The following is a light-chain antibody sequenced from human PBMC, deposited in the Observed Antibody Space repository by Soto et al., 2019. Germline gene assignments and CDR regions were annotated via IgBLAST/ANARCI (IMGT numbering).Light chain of an antibody. CDR1: QSVGIN. CDR2: GAS. V-gene: IGKV3-15*01. Sequence: EIVMTQSPATRSVLPGDAATLSCRASQSVGINLAWYQHKPGQAPRLLIFGASTRATGIPARFSGSGSETDFTLTINSLQSEDFAVYYCQQYDNWPQTFGQGTKVDI. CDR3: QQYDNWPQT. J-gene: IGKJ1*01.